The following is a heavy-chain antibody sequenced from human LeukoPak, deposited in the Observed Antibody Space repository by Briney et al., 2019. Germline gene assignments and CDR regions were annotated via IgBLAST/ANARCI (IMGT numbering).Heavy chain of an antibody. Sequence: GGSLRLSCAASGFIFSHFAMHWVRQAPGKGLEWVAVISYDGKKNYYADSVKGRFTLTRDDSANTLSLQMNSLRAEDTAVYYCVRGSKIRGVIPEGEFDYWGQGTLVTVSS. J-gene: IGHJ4*02. D-gene: IGHD3-10*01. V-gene: IGHV3-30*03. CDR2: ISYDGKKN. CDR1: GFIFSHFA. CDR3: VRGSKIRGVIPEGEFDY.